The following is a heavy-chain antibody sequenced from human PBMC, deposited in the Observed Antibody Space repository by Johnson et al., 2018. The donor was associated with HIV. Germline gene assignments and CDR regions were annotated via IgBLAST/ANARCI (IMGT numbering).Heavy chain of an antibody. D-gene: IGHD1-26*01. CDR2: IKHDGSEK. J-gene: IGHJ3*02. CDR1: GFIFSHAW. V-gene: IGHV3-7*01. Sequence: VQLVESGGGVVQPGRSLRLSCAASGFIFSHAWMSWVRQAPGKGLAWVADIKHDGSEKYYADSVKGRFTISRDNSKNTLCLQMNSLRAEDTAVYFCARGVVGVLSNAFDIWGQGTMVIVSS. CDR3: ARGVVGVLSNAFDI.